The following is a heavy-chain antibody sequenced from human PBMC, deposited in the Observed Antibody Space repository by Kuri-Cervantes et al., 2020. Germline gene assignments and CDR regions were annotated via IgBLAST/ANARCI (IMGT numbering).Heavy chain of an antibody. J-gene: IGHJ6*02. Sequence: SCTVSGGSISSGGYYWSRIRQHPGKGLEWIGYIYYSGSTYYNPSLKSRVTISVDTSKNQFSLKLSSVTAADTAVYYCARMDGSGSYYNGIRNYGMDVWGQGTTVTVSS. D-gene: IGHD3-10*01. CDR1: GGSISSGGYY. CDR2: IYYSGST. CDR3: ARMDGSGSYYNGIRNYGMDV. V-gene: IGHV4-31*02.